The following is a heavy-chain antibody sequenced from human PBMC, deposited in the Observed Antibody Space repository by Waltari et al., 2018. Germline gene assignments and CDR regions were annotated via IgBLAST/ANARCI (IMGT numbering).Heavy chain of an antibody. Sequence: QVQLQQWGAGLLKPSETLSLTCAVYGGSFSGYYWRWIRQPPGKGLEGMGEINHSGRTNDNPARKSRITIAVDTSKSKFSLKLSSGTAADTAVYYCARDRGLRRLSTFEIWGQGTMVTFSS. V-gene: IGHV4-34*01. D-gene: IGHD3-16*02. J-gene: IGHJ3*02. CDR3: ARDRGLRRLSTFEI. CDR1: GGSFSGYY. CDR2: INHSGRT.